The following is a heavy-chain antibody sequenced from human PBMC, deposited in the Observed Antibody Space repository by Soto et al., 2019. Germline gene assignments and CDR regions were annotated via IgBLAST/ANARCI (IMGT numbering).Heavy chain of an antibody. CDR1: GDSISGHF. CDR2: IHSTGVT. V-gene: IGHV4-4*07. J-gene: IGHJ5*02. Sequence: SETLSLTCTVSGDSISGHFRSWIRQPAGKGLEWVGRIHSTGVTSYNPSLKSRVTMSVDTSNNQFSLNLRSVTAADTAVYYCTRGAGPPWFDLWGQGTQVTVSS. CDR3: TRGAGPPWFDL.